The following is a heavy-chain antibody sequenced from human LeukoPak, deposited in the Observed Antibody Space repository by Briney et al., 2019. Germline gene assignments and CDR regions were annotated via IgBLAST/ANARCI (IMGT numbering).Heavy chain of an antibody. CDR1: GFTFSSYS. D-gene: IGHD2-15*01. CDR3: AKDPTLIVDGVMDV. CDR2: ISGSGGST. J-gene: IGHJ6*03. Sequence: GGSLRLSCAASGFTFSSYSMNWVRQAPGKGLEWVSAISGSGGSTYYADSVKGRFTISRDNSKNTLYLQMNSLRAEDTAVYYCAKDPTLIVDGVMDVWGKGTTVTVSS. V-gene: IGHV3-23*01.